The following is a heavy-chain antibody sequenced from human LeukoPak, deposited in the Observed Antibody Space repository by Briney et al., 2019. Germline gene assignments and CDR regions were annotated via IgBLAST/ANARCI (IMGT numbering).Heavy chain of an antibody. V-gene: IGHV3-30*18. CDR1: GFTFSRHG. CDR2: MSNDGATI. CDR3: AKVGLQDALINCIDS. J-gene: IGHJ5*01. D-gene: IGHD4-11*01. Sequence: AGSLRLSCVASGFTFSRHGRHWARHAPGKGLAWVAGMSNDGATIRYEVSVDGRFTISRDNSKNTVYLQMNSLRAEDTAVYYCAKVGLQDALINCIDSWGQGTLVTVSS.